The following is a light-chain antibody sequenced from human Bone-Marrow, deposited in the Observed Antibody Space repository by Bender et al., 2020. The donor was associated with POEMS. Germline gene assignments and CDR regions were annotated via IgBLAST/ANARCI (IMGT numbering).Light chain of an antibody. J-gene: IGLJ3*02. CDR3: TSYTSTTAFWL. CDR1: SSDVGRYNY. Sequence: QSALTQPASVSGSPGQSITISCTGTSSDVGRYNYVSWYQQHPGKAPKLIIYDVSDRPSGVSNRFSGSKSGNTASLTISGLRAEDEADYYCTSYTSTTAFWLFGGGTRLTVL. CDR2: DVS. V-gene: IGLV2-14*01.